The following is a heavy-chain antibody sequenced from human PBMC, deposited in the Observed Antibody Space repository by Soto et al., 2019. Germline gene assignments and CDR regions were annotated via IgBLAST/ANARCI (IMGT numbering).Heavy chain of an antibody. J-gene: IGHJ4*02. CDR2: IYNSGST. CDR1: GGSISSGGYY. Sequence: TSETLSLTCTVSGGSISSGGYYWSWIRQHPGQGLEWIGFIYNSGSTNYNPSLRGRVTISADTSKNQVSLKLTSVSAADTAVYYCARGADYSKVGYWGQGTPVTVSS. V-gene: IGHV4-31*03. D-gene: IGHD4-4*01. CDR3: ARGADYSKVGY.